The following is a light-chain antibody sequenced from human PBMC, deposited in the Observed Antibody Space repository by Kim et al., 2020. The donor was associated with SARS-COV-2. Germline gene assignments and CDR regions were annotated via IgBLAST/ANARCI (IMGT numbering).Light chain of an antibody. J-gene: IGKJ4*01. CDR2: AAS. CDR3: QEYNSYPRT. CDR1: QGISSY. V-gene: IGKV1-8*01. Sequence: AIRMTQSPSSLSASTGDRVTITCRASQGISSYLAWYQQKQGKAPKLLIYAASTLQSGVPSRFSGSGSGTDFTLTISCLQAEDFATFHSQEYNSYPRTFGGRAQVDIK.